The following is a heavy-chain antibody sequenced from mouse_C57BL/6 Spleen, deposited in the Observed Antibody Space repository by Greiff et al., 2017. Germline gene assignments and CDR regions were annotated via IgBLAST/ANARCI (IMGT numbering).Heavy chain of an antibody. D-gene: IGHD3-2*02. J-gene: IGHJ4*01. CDR3: ARVRDSSGYYAMDY. CDR1: GYTFTSYW. V-gene: IGHV1-55*01. Sequence: VQLQQSGAELVKPGASVKMSCKASGYTFTSYWITWVKQRPGQGLEWIGDIYPGSGSTNYNEKFKSKATLTVDTSSSTAYMQLSSLTSEDSAVYYCARVRDSSGYYAMDYWGQGTSVTVSS. CDR2: IYPGSGST.